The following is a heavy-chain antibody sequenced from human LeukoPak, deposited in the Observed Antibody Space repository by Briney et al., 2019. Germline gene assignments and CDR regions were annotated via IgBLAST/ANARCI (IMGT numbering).Heavy chain of an antibody. D-gene: IGHD5-18*01. J-gene: IGHJ4*02. CDR3: ARVQIGYSYGLFDY. Sequence: PSETLSLTCTVSGGSISSYYWSWNRQPPGKGLEWIGYIYYSGSTNYNPSLKSRVTISVHTSKNQFSLKLSSVTAADTAVYYCARVQIGYSYGLFDYWGQGTLVTVSS. V-gene: IGHV4-59*01. CDR1: GGSISSYY. CDR2: IYYSGST.